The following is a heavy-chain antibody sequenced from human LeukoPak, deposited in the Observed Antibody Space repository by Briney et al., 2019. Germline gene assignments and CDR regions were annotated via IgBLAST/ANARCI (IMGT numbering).Heavy chain of an antibody. CDR1: GFTFSSYA. Sequence: GGSLRLSCAASGFTFSSYAMSWVRQAPGKGLEWVSAISGSGGSTYYSDSVKGRFTIYRDNSKNTLYLQMNSLRAEDTAVYYCAKTHRIAVVKYYFDYWGQGTLVTVSS. D-gene: IGHD6-19*01. CDR3: AKTHRIAVVKYYFDY. CDR2: ISGSGGST. J-gene: IGHJ4*02. V-gene: IGHV3-23*01.